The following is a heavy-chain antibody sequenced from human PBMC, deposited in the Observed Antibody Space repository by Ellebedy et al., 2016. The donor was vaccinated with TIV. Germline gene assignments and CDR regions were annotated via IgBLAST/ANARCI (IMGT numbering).Heavy chain of an antibody. V-gene: IGHV5-51*01. J-gene: IGHJ3*02. CDR1: GYSFTSYW. CDR3: ARRGGYCSSTSCPPIAAFDI. CDR2: IYPGDSDT. Sequence: GESLKISCKGSGYSFTSYWIGWVRQMPGKGLEWMGIIYPGDSDTRYSPSFQGQVTISADKSISTAYLQWSSLKASDTAMYYCARRGGYCSSTSCPPIAAFDIWGQGTMVTVSS. D-gene: IGHD2-2*01.